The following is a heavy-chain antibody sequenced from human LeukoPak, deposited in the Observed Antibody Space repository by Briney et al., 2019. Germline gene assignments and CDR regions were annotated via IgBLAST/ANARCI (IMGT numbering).Heavy chain of an antibody. V-gene: IGHV3-23*01. J-gene: IGHJ4*02. Sequence: GGSLRLSCAASGFTFSSYAMSWVRQAPGKGLEWVSAISGSGGSTYYADSVKGRFTISRDNSKNTLYLQMNSLRAEDTAVYYCAKGGVYDFWGGSDLFDYWGQGTLVTVSS. CDR3: AKGGVYDFWGGSDLFDY. CDR1: GFTFSSYA. D-gene: IGHD3-3*01. CDR2: ISGSGGST.